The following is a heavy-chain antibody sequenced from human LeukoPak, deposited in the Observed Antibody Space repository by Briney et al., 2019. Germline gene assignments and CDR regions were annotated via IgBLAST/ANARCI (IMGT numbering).Heavy chain of an antibody. V-gene: IGHV4-34*01. CDR1: GGSFSGYY. Sequence: SETLSLTCAVYGGSFSGYYWSWIRQPPGKGLEWIGEINHSGSTNYNPSLKSRVTISVDTSRNQFSLKLSSVTAADTAVYYCARGVSSGYFDYWGQGTLVTVSS. J-gene: IGHJ4*02. D-gene: IGHD3-10*01. CDR2: INHSGST. CDR3: ARGVSSGYFDY.